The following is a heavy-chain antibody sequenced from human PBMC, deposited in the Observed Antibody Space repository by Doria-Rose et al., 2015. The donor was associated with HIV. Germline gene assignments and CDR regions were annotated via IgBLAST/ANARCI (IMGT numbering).Heavy chain of an antibody. D-gene: IGHD6-13*01. J-gene: IGHJ4*02. CDR1: GVSLSSPGMG. V-gene: IGHV2-26*01. CDR2: IFSDDER. Sequence: QVTLKESGPVLVKPTETLTLTCTVSGVSLSSPGMGVSWIRQPPGNALEWLANIFSDDERSYRTSLKSRLTISRCASKSQVVLTMTDMDPVDTATYYCARIKSSRWYHKYYFDFWGQGTLVIVSA. CDR3: ARIKSSRWYHKYYFDF.